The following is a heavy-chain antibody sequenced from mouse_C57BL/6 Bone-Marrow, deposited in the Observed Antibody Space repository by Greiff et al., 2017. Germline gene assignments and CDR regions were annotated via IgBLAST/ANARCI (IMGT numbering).Heavy chain of an antibody. J-gene: IGHJ4*01. Sequence: QVQLQQSGAELVRPGASVKLSCKASGYTFPDYYINWVKQRPGQGLEWIARIYPGSGNTYYNEKFKGKATLTAEKSSSTAYMQLSSLTSEDSAVYFCARNSSYAMDYWGQGTSVTVSS. CDR3: ARNSSYAMDY. V-gene: IGHV1-76*01. CDR1: GYTFPDYY. CDR2: IYPGSGNT.